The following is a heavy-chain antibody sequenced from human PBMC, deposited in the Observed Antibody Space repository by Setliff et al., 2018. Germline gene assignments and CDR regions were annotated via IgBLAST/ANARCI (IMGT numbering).Heavy chain of an antibody. Sequence: PGESLKISCKTSGFTFNDYGIQWVRQAPGKGLEWVASDRGYYKYYADSVRGRLTVSRDESKNAVFLEMNSLRVDDTATYYCAREGLTGPVVISVAYYFDSWGQGTVVTVSS. D-gene: IGHD2-21*01. CDR2: DRGYYK. J-gene: IGHJ4*02. V-gene: IGHV3-30*19. CDR1: GFTFNDYG. CDR3: AREGLTGPVVISVAYYFDS.